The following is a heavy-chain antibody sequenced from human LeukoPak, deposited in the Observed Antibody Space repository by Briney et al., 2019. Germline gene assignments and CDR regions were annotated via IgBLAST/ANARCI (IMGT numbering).Heavy chain of an antibody. CDR2: ISGSGGNT. CDR1: GFTFSSYA. D-gene: IGHD3-10*01. Sequence: GGSLRLSCAASGFTFSSYAMSWVRQAPGKGLEWVSGISGSGGNTYYRDSVKGRFTISRDNFKNTLHLQMNSLRAEDTAVYYCAKIWNPITMVRGVIDYWGQGPWSPSPQ. J-gene: IGHJ4*02. CDR3: AKIWNPITMVRGVIDY. V-gene: IGHV3-23*01.